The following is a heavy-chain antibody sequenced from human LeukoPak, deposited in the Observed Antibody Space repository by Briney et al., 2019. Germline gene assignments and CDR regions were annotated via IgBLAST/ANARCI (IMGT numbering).Heavy chain of an antibody. CDR3: AKESSLSAGTPWDAFDI. CDR1: GFTFSSYG. D-gene: IGHD3-10*01. Sequence: GGSLRLSCAASGFTFSSYGMHWVRQAPGEGLEWVAFIRYDGSNKYYADSVKGRFTISRDNSKNTLYLQMNSLRAEDTAVYYCAKESSLSAGTPWDAFDIWGQGTMVTVSS. V-gene: IGHV3-30*02. J-gene: IGHJ3*02. CDR2: IRYDGSNK.